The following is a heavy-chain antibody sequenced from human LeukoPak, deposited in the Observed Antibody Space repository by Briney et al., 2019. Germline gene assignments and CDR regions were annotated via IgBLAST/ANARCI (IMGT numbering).Heavy chain of an antibody. CDR3: ARQRSSSWPDY. CDR2: IYYSGST. D-gene: IGHD6-13*01. V-gene: IGHV4-31*03. J-gene: IGHJ4*02. Sequence: SETLSLTCTVSGGSISSGGYYWSWIRQHPGKGLEWIGYIYYSGSTYYNPSLKSRVTISVDTSKNQFSLKLSSVTAADTAVYYCARQRSSSWPDYWGQGTLVTVSS. CDR1: GGSISSGGYY.